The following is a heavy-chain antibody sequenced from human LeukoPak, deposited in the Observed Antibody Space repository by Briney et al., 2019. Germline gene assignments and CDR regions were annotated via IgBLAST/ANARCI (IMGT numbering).Heavy chain of an antibody. CDR3: ARTIGLMVYAGMLDWFDP. D-gene: IGHD2-8*01. V-gene: IGHV4-4*07. J-gene: IGHJ5*02. Sequence: PSETLSLTCTVSGGSISNYYWSWIRQPAGKGLEWIGRISTGGSTNYNSSLKSRVTMSVDTSKNQFSLKLSSVTAADTAVYYCARTIGLMVYAGMLDWFDPWGQGTLVTASS. CDR2: ISTGGST. CDR1: GGSISNYY.